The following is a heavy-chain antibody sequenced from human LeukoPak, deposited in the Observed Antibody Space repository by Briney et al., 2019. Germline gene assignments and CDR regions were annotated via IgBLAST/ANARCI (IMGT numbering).Heavy chain of an antibody. J-gene: IGHJ4*02. V-gene: IGHV3-30*18. CDR2: ISYDGSNK. D-gene: IGHD3-9*01. CDR1: GFTFSSYG. CDR3: AKDHLDYDILTGLDY. Sequence: GGSLRLPCAASGFTFSSYGMHWDRQAPGKGLEWVAVISYDGSNKYYADSVKGRFTISRDNSKNTLYLQMNSLRAEDTAVYYCAKDHLDYDILTGLDYWGQGTLVTVSS.